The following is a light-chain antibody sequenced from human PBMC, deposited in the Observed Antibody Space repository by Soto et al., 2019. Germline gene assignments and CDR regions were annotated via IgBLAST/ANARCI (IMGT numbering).Light chain of an antibody. J-gene: IGKJ4*01. V-gene: IGKV3-15*01. Sequence: EVVMTQSPATLSVSPGERATLSCRASRGIGSTLAWYQQKPGQTPRLLIYDTSTRATGVPCRFIGSRSGTEFTLTVTSLQSEDFAIYYSQHSVTWPRAFGGGTRVENK. CDR3: QHSVTWPRA. CDR1: RGIGST. CDR2: DTS.